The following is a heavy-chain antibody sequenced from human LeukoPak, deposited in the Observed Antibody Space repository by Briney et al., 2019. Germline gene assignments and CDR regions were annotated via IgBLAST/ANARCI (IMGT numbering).Heavy chain of an antibody. D-gene: IGHD5-24*01. CDR3: ARHFDRDGYKSNAFDI. V-gene: IGHV4-39*01. Sequence: PSETLSLTCTVSGGSFSSSSHYWGWVRQPPGKGLEWIGSMYYSGSTYYNASLRSRVTISVDTSRDQLSLKLSSVTAADTAVYYCARHFDRDGYKSNAFDIWGQGTMVTVSS. J-gene: IGHJ3*02. CDR1: GGSFSSSSHY. CDR2: MYYSGST.